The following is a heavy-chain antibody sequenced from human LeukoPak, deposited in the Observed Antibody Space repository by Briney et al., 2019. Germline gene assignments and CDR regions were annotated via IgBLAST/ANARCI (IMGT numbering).Heavy chain of an antibody. V-gene: IGHV4-34*01. CDR3: ARGLGGTGGYSSGYYHYYYNYYMDV. Sequence: SETLSLTCAVYGGSFSGYYWSWIRQPPGKGLEWIGEINHSGSTNYNPSLKSRVTISVDTSKNQFSLKLSSVTAADTAVYYCARGLGGTGGYSSGYYHYYYNYYMDVWGKGTTVTVSS. J-gene: IGHJ6*03. D-gene: IGHD3-22*01. CDR2: INHSGST. CDR1: GGSFSGYY.